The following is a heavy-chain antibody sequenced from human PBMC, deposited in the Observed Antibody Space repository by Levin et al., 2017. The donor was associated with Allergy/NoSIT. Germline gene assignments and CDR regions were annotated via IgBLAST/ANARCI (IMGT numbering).Heavy chain of an antibody. CDR1: GGTFSSYA. D-gene: IGHD1-14*01. J-gene: IGHJ6*02. Sequence: ASVKVSCKASGGTFSSYAISWVRQAPGQGLEWMGGIIPIFGTANYAQKFQGRVTITADKSTSTAYMELSSLRSEDTAVYYCARDDITPVGYYYYGMDVWGQGTTVTVSS. CDR3: ARDDITPVGYYYYGMDV. CDR2: IIPIFGTA. V-gene: IGHV1-69*06.